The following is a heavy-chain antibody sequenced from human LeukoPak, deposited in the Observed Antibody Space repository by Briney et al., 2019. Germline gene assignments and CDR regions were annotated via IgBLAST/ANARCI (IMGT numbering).Heavy chain of an antibody. D-gene: IGHD2-2*01. V-gene: IGHV4-59*08. CDR3: ARHRKPSAFVVVPASISAFDI. CDR2: IYYSGST. Sequence: PSETLSLTCTVSGGSISGYYWSWIRQPPGKGLEWIGYIYYSGSTNYNPSLKSRVTISVDTSQNQFSLKLSSVTAADTAVYYCARHRKPSAFVVVPASISAFDIWGQGTMVTVSS. J-gene: IGHJ3*02. CDR1: GGSISGYY.